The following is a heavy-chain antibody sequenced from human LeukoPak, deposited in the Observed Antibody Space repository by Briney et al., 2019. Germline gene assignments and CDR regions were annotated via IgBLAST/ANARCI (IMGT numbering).Heavy chain of an antibody. CDR3: ARSDSSGSMAGYFDY. CDR2: INPNSGGT. D-gene: IGHD3-22*01. Sequence: GASVKVSCKASGYTFTGYYMHWVRQAPGQGLEWMGWINPNSGGTNYAQKFQGRVTMTRDTSISTAYMELSRLRSDDTAVYYCARSDSSGSMAGYFDYWGQGTLVTVSS. V-gene: IGHV1-2*02. J-gene: IGHJ4*02. CDR1: GYTFTGYY.